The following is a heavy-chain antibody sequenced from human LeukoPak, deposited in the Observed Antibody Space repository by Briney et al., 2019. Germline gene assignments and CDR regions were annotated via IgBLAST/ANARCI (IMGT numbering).Heavy chain of an antibody. V-gene: IGHV4-39*01. CDR3: ARQVRYYYDSSGYRNLYNWFDP. J-gene: IGHJ5*02. CDR1: GGSISSSSYY. Sequence: SETLSLTCTVSGGSISSSSYYWGWIRQPPGKGLEWIGSMSYSGSTYYNPSLKSRVTISVATSKNQFSLKLSSVTAADTAVYYCARQVRYYYDSSGYRNLYNWFDPWGQGTLVTVSS. CDR2: MSYSGST. D-gene: IGHD3-22*01.